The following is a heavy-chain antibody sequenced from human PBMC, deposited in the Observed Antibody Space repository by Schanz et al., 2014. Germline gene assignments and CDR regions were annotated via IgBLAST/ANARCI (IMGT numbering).Heavy chain of an antibody. V-gene: IGHV3-33*06. D-gene: IGHD2-2*01. CDR3: AKRCSSTSCSHGAFDI. J-gene: IGHJ3*02. CDR2: IWYDGNNK. CDR1: GFTFSSYG. Sequence: QVQLVESGGGVVQPGRSLRLSCAASGFTFSSYGMHWVRQAPGKGLEWVAVIWYDGNNKFYADSVKGRFIISRDNSKNTLYLQMNSLRDEDTAMYYCAKRCSSTSCSHGAFDIWGQGTMVTVSS.